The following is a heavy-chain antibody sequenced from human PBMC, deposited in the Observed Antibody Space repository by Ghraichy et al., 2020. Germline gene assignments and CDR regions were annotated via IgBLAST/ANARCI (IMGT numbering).Heavy chain of an antibody. Sequence: GGSLRLSCVASGFTFSSYGMHWVRQAPGKGLEWVAVIWFDGSNKYYADSVKGRFTISRDSSKNTLYLQMNSLRADDTAVYYCTRGMTSVTTGWFDPWGQGTLVTVSS. CDR3: TRGMTSVTTGWFDP. V-gene: IGHV3-33*01. D-gene: IGHD4-17*01. CDR2: IWFDGSNK. CDR1: GFTFSSYG. J-gene: IGHJ5*02.